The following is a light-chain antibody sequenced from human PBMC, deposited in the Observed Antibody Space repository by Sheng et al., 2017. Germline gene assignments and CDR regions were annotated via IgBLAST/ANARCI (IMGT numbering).Light chain of an antibody. J-gene: IGKJ1*01. Sequence: DIQMTQSPSTLSASVGERVTITCRASQSVSTWLAWYQQKVGKAPKLLISRTSKLETGVPSRFSGSGSGTEFTLTISSLQPDDFATYYCQQYSFYPWTFGRGTKVEI. CDR2: RTS. V-gene: IGKV1-5*03. CDR1: QSVSTW. CDR3: QQYSFYPWT.